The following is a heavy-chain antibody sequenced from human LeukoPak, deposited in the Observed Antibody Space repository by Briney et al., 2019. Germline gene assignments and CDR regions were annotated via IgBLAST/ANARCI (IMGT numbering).Heavy chain of an antibody. J-gene: IGHJ4*02. V-gene: IGHV4-30-4*01. Sequence: PSETLSLTCTVSGGSLSSGDYHWSWIRQPPGKGLEWIGFIYYSGSTYYNPSLKSRVTISVDTSKNQFSLKLSSVTAADTAVYYCARSRDSSGYYLLGYWGQGTLVTVSS. CDR2: IYYSGST. CDR1: GGSLSSGDYH. CDR3: ARSRDSSGYYLLGY. D-gene: IGHD3-22*01.